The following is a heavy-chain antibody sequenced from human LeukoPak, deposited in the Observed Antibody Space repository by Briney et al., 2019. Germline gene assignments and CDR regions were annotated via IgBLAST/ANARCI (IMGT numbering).Heavy chain of an antibody. D-gene: IGHD2-2*01. J-gene: IGHJ6*03. CDR1: GGSISSSSYY. CDR2: IYYSGST. V-gene: IGHV4-39*07. Sequence: PSETLSLTCTVSGGSISSSSYYWGWIRQPPGKGLEWIGSIYYSGSTYYNPSLKSRVTISVDTSKNQFSLKLSSVTAADTAVYYCACPNFYYYYMDVWGKGTTVTVSS. CDR3: ACPNFYYYYMDV.